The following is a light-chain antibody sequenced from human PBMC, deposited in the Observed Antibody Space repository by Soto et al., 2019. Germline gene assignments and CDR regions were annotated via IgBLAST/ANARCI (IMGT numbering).Light chain of an antibody. CDR2: EVS. V-gene: IGLV2-8*01. CDR1: SSDVGGYNY. CDR3: SSYAGSNKSV. Sequence: QAVLTEPRSSSGTPGQSRTISCTGTSSDVGGYNYVSWYQQHPGKAPKLMIYEVSKRPSGVPDRFSGYKSGNTASLTVSGLQPEDEADYYCSSYAGSNKSVFGTGTKVTV. J-gene: IGLJ1*01.